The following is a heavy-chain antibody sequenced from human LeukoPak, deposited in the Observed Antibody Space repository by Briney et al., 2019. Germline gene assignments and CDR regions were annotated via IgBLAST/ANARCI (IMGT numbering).Heavy chain of an antibody. CDR2: IRYDGSNK. CDR3: ASWYSSSWDEDDAFDI. D-gene: IGHD6-13*01. Sequence: PGGSLRLSCAASGFTFSSYGMHWVRQAPGKGLEWVAFIRYDGSNKYYADSVKGRFTISRDNSKNTLYLQMNSLRAEDTAVYYCASWYSSSWDEDDAFDIWGQGTMVTVSS. CDR1: GFTFSSYG. J-gene: IGHJ3*02. V-gene: IGHV3-30*02.